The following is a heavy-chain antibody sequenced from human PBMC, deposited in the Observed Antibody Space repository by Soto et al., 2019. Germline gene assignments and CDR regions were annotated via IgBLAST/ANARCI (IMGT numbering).Heavy chain of an antibody. Sequence: QVQLQESGPGLVKPSQTLSLTCTVSGGSISSGGYYWSWIRQHPGKGLEWIGYIYYSGSTYYNPSLNTRVTVSVDTSKTQYPLKLSSVTAADTAVYYCPRSGYSYGPNPLLYWGQGTLVTVSS. CDR1: GGSISSGGYY. CDR3: PRSGYSYGPNPLLY. V-gene: IGHV4-31*03. J-gene: IGHJ4*02. CDR2: IYYSGST. D-gene: IGHD5-18*01.